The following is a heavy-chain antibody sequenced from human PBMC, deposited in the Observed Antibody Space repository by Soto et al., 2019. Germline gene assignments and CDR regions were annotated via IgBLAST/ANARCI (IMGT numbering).Heavy chain of an antibody. CDR3: ARGSGTIVVVPAAIGARTFDI. V-gene: IGHV4-59*12. CDR2: IYYSGST. Sequence: SETLSLTCTVSGGSISSYYWSWIRQPPGKGLEWIGYIYYSGSTNYNPSLKSRVTISVDTSKNQFSLKLSSVTAADTAVYYCARGSGTIVVVPAAIGARTFDIWGQGTMVTVSS. D-gene: IGHD2-2*01. CDR1: GGSISSYY. J-gene: IGHJ3*02.